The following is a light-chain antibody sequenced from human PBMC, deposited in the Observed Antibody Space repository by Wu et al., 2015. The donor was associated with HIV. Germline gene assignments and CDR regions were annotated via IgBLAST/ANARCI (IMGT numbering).Light chain of an antibody. CDR2: DAS. CDR3: QQFNSYPR. V-gene: IGKV1-13*02. J-gene: IGKJ3*01. CDR1: QGISSA. Sequence: AIQLTQSPSSLSASVGDRVTITCRASQGISSASAWYQQKPGKAPKLLIYDASSLESGVPSRFSGSGSGTDFTLTISSLQPEDFATYYCQQFNSYPRFGPGTKVDIK.